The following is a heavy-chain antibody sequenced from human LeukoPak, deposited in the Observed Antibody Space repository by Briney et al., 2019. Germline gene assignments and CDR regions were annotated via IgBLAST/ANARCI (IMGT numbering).Heavy chain of an antibody. CDR1: GGSISSSGHY. D-gene: IGHD3-22*01. CDR2: IYYSGST. V-gene: IGHV4-61*08. CDR3: ARDYDSSGYYYHPVAFDI. J-gene: IGHJ3*02. Sequence: SETLPLTCTVSGGSISSSGHYWGWIRQPPGKGLEWIGYIYYSGSTNYNPSLKSRVTISVDTSKNQFSLKLSSVTAADTAVYYCARDYDSSGYYYHPVAFDIWGQGTMVTVSS.